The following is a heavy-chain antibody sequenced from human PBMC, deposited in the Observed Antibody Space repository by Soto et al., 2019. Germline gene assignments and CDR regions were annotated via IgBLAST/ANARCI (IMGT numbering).Heavy chain of an antibody. J-gene: IGHJ5*02. Sequence: ASVKVSCKASGYTFTSHFIHWVRQAPGQGLEWMGWINPDNGGTNFSQTFQGRVTMTRDTSISTAYMELGGLRSDDTAFYFCARVTDFWSHYYTAGNNWFDPWGQGTLVTVSS. V-gene: IGHV1-2*02. CDR3: ARVTDFWSHYYTAGNNWFDP. D-gene: IGHD3-3*01. CDR2: INPDNGGT. CDR1: GYTFTSHF.